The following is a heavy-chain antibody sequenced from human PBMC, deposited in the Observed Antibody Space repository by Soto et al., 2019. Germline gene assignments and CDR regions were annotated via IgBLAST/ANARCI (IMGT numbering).Heavy chain of an antibody. CDR3: ARGPSGATFDY. D-gene: IGHD1-26*01. V-gene: IGHV1-3*01. J-gene: IGHJ4*02. Sequence: ASVKVSCKASGYTFTSYAMHWVRQAPGQRLEWMGWIDAGNGDTKYSQKFQGRVTITRDTSASTAYMELSSLRSEDTAVYYCARGPSGATFDYWGQGTLVTVSS. CDR1: GYTFTSYA. CDR2: IDAGNGDT.